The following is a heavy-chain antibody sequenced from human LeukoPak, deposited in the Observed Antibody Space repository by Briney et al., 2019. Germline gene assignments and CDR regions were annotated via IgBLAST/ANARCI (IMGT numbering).Heavy chain of an antibody. V-gene: IGHV3-7*01. J-gene: IGHJ4*02. CDR2: IKQDGSEK. CDR1: GFTFSSYW. Sequence: GGSLRLSCAASGFTFSSYWMSWVRQAPGKGLEWVANIKQDGSEKYYVDSVKGRFTISRDNAKNSLYLQMNSLRAEDTAVYYCARDHDYGDYHLDYWGQRTLVTVSS. CDR3: ARDHDYGDYHLDY. D-gene: IGHD4-17*01.